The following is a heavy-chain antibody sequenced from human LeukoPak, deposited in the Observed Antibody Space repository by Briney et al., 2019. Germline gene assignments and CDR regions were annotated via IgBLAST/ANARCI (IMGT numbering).Heavy chain of an antibody. CDR2: IYYSGST. V-gene: IGHV4-31*03. CDR3: ARARYGSGRIMDV. Sequence: PSQTLSLTCTVSGGSISSGGYYWSWIRQHPGKGLEWIGYIYYSGSTYYNPSLKSRVTISVDTSKNQFSLKLSSVTAADTAVYYCARARYGSGRIMDVWGKGTTVTVSS. CDR1: GGSISSGGYY. J-gene: IGHJ6*03. D-gene: IGHD3-10*01.